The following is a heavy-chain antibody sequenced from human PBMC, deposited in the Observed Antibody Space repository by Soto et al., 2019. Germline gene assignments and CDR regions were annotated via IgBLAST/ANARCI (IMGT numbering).Heavy chain of an antibody. CDR3: ARQRALYSSSRLCDY. CDR1: GGSFSGYY. D-gene: IGHD6-13*01. J-gene: IGHJ4*02. CDR2: INHSGST. V-gene: IGHV4-34*01. Sequence: QVQLQQWGAGLLKPSETLSLTCAVYGGSFSGYYWSWIRQPPGKGLEWLGEINHSGSTNYNPSLKSRVTISVDTSKNQFALKLSSVTAADTAVYYCARQRALYSSSRLCDYWGQGTLVTVSS.